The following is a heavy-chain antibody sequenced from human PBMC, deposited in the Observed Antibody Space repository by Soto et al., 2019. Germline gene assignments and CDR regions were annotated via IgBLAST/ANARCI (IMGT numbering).Heavy chain of an antibody. CDR2: INHSGST. Sequence: SETLSLTCAVYGGSFSGYYLSWIRQPPGKGLEWIGEINHSGSTNYNPSLKSRVTISVDTSKNQFSLKLSSVTAADTAVYYCARGVSKDYYMDVWGKGTTVTVSS. CDR1: GGSFSGYY. J-gene: IGHJ6*03. CDR3: ARGVSKDYYMDV. V-gene: IGHV4-34*01. D-gene: IGHD4-4*01.